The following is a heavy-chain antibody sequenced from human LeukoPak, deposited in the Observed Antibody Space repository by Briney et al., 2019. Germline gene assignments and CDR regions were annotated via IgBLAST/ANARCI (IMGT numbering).Heavy chain of an antibody. V-gene: IGHV4-59*01. J-gene: IGHJ2*01. CDR1: GGSISSYY. D-gene: IGHD4-23*01. CDR3: ATHGYGGNSGEWYFGL. CDR2: IYNSGST. Sequence: PSETLSLTCTVSGGSISSYYWSWIRQPPGKGLEWIGYIYNSGSTNYNPSLKSRVTISGDTSKNQFSLKLSSVTAADTAVYYCATHGYGGNSGEWYFGLWGRGTLVTVSS.